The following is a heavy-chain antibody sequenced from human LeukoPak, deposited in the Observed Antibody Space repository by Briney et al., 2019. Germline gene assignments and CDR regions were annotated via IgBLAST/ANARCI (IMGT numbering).Heavy chain of an antibody. J-gene: IGHJ6*04. CDR1: GFTYSSYA. CDR3: AELGITMIGGV. V-gene: IGHV3-23*01. Sequence: GGSLRLSCAASGFTYSSYAMSWVRQAPGKGLEWVSAISVSGGSTYYADSVKGRFTISRDNAKNSLYLQMNSLRAEDTAVYYCAELGITMIGGVWGKGTTVIISS. D-gene: IGHD3-10*02. CDR2: ISVSGGST.